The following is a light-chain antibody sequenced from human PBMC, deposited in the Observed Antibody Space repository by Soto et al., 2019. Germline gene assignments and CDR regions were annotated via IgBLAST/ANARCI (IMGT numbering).Light chain of an antibody. V-gene: IGLV2-23*02. J-gene: IGLJ1*01. CDR1: SSDVGTFNL. Sequence: QSALTQVASVSGSPGQSITISCTGTSSDVGTFNLVSWYQQHPGKAPRLMNEVIKRPSGVSNRFSGSKSGNTASLTISGLQAEDEADYYCCSYAGSRVYVFGTGTKVTVL. CDR3: CSYAGSRVYV. CDR2: EVI.